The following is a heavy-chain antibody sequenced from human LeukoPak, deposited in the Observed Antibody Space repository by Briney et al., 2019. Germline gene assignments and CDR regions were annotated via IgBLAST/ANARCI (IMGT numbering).Heavy chain of an antibody. CDR1: GFTFSSYA. Sequence: GGSLRLSCAASGFTFSSYAMSWVRQAPGKGLEWVSAISCSGGSTYYADSVKGRFTTSRDNSKNTLYLQMNSLRAEDTAVYYCAKDVVVVPAAIRGLDYWGQGTLVTVSS. J-gene: IGHJ4*02. D-gene: IGHD2-2*02. CDR3: AKDVVVVPAAIRGLDY. V-gene: IGHV3-23*01. CDR2: ISCSGGST.